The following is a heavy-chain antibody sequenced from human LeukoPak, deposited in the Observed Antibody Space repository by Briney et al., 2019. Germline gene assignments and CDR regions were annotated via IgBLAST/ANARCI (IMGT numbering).Heavy chain of an antibody. Sequence: SETLSLTCTVSGGSISSHYWSWIRQPPGKGLEWIGYIHYSGSTNYNPSLKSRVTISVDTSKNQFSLKLSSVTAADTAVYYCASGGSGWNYFDYWGQGTLVTVSS. V-gene: IGHV4-59*11. D-gene: IGHD6-19*01. CDR3: ASGGSGWNYFDY. CDR2: IHYSGST. J-gene: IGHJ4*02. CDR1: GGSISSHY.